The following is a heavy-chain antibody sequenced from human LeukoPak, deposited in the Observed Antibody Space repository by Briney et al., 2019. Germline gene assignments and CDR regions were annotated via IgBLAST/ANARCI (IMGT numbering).Heavy chain of an antibody. V-gene: IGHV4-34*01. CDR1: GGSFSGYY. CDR2: INHSGST. J-gene: IGHJ5*02. CDR3: ARGHNWFDP. Sequence: PSGTLSLTCAVYGGSFSGYYWSWIRQPPGKGPEWIGEINHSGSTNYNPSLKSRVTISVDTSKNQFSLKLSSVTAADTAVYYCARGHNWFDPWGQGTLVTVSS.